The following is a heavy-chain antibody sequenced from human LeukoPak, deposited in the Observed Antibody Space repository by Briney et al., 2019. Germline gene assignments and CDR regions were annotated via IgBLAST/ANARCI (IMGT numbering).Heavy chain of an antibody. CDR2: ISAYNGNT. J-gene: IGHJ4*02. V-gene: IGHV1-18*01. CDR1: GYTFTSYG. CDR3: ARDSGYSSSWYATDY. D-gene: IGHD6-13*01. Sequence: ASVKVSFKASGYTFTSYGISWVRQAPGQGLEWMGWISAYNGNTNYAQKLQGRVTMTTDTSTSTAYVELRSLRSDDTAVYYCARDSGYSSSWYATDYWGQGTLVTVSS.